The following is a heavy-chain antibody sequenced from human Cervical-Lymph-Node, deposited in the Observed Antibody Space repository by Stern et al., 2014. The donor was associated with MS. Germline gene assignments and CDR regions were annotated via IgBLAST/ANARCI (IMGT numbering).Heavy chain of an antibody. CDR2: VYPDDSIS. V-gene: IGHV5-51*01. Sequence: EVQLVQSGAEVRKPGQSLRISCKGTGYTFSNFWIGWVRQVPGKGLEWMGIVYPDDSISSYSPALRGQFTIAADKSTSTAYLQWASLKASDTAIYYCARLVAPAGDAFDIWGQGTMVSVSS. CDR3: ARLVAPAGDAFDI. CDR1: GYTFSNFW. D-gene: IGHD3-16*02. J-gene: IGHJ3*02.